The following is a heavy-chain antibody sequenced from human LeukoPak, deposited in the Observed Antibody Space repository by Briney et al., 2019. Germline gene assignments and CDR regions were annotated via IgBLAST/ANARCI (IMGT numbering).Heavy chain of an antibody. D-gene: IGHD3-10*01. CDR3: AREGRRITMVRGVNYFDY. CDR2: IIPIFGTA. J-gene: IGHJ4*02. CDR1: GGTFSSYA. V-gene: IGHV1-69*05. Sequence: GASVKVSCKASGGTFSSYAISWVRQAPGQGLEWMGRIIPIFGTANYAQKFQGRVTITTDESTSTAYMELSSLRSEDTAVYYCAREGRRITMVRGVNYFDYWGQGTQVTVSS.